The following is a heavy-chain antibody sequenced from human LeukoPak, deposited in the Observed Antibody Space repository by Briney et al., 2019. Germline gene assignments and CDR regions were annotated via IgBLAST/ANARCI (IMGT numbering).Heavy chain of an antibody. J-gene: IGHJ1*01. D-gene: IGHD6-13*01. Sequence: GGSLRLSCAASGFTFSSYAIHWVRQAPGKGLEWVALISYDGSYKYYADSVKGRFTISRDNSKNTLYLQMNSLRAEDTALYYCARTIYSSSTEEYFQHWGQGTLVTVSS. V-gene: IGHV3-30-3*01. CDR2: ISYDGSYK. CDR3: ARTIYSSSTEEYFQH. CDR1: GFTFSSYA.